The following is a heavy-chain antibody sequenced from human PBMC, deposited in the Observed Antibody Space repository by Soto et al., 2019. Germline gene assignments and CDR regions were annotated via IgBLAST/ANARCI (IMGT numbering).Heavy chain of an antibody. CDR3: AVAGSSWLRFDS. D-gene: IGHD6-13*01. Sequence: GESLKISCKGSGYSFTSYWIAWVRQMSGKGLECMGIIYLGDSDTRYSPSFQGQVSISADNSISTAYLQWSSLKASDTAMYYCAVAGSSWLRFDSWGQGTLVTVSS. CDR2: IYLGDSDT. CDR1: GYSFTSYW. J-gene: IGHJ4*02. V-gene: IGHV5-51*01.